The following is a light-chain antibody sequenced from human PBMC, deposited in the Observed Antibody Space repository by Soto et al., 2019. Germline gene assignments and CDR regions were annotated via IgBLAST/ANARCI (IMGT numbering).Light chain of an antibody. CDR1: QSISSW. V-gene: IGKV1-5*03. Sequence: DIQMTQSPSTLSASVGDRVTITCRASQSISSWLAWYQQKPGKAPKLLIYKASSLESGVPSKFSGSGSGTEFTLTISSLQPDDFARDSCHQYNSYPYTFGQGTKLEIK. J-gene: IGKJ2*01. CDR2: KAS. CDR3: HQYNSYPYT.